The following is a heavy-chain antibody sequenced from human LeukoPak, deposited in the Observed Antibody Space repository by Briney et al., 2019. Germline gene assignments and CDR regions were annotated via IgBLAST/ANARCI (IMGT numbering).Heavy chain of an antibody. Sequence: SETLSLTCTVSGASITQHYWSWIRQPPGKGLEYIGYFYYDGTTNYTSSVRSRVTILVDTSKNQFTLNLRSVSAADTAKYYCTRGITGHYRSLGGFAFDIWGQGTMVPVST. V-gene: IGHV4-59*11. CDR1: GASITQHY. CDR3: TRGITGHYRSLGGFAFDI. CDR2: FYYDGTT. J-gene: IGHJ3*02. D-gene: IGHD3-16*01.